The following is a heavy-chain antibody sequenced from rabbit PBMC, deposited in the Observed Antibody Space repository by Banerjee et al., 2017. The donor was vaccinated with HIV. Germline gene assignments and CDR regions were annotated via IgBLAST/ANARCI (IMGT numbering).Heavy chain of an antibody. CDR3: GRETRYSNFNL. CDR2: IYIGTGST. CDR1: GFDFNTDY. J-gene: IGHJ4*01. D-gene: IGHD1-1*01. Sequence: QEQLEESGGGLVQPGGSLTLSCKVSGFDFNTDYMSWVRQAPGTGLEWIGVIYIGTGSTASASWVNGRFTISLANAQNTVFLQMTSLTAADTATYFCGRETRYSNFNLWGQGTLVTVS. V-gene: IGHV1S47*01.